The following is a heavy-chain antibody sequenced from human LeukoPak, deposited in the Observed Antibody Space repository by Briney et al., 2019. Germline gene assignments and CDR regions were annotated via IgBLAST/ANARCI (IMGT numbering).Heavy chain of an antibody. V-gene: IGHV4-39*07. Sequence: PSETLSLTCTVSGGSISSSSYYWGWIRQPPGKGLEWIGSIYYSGSTYYNPSLKSRVTISVDTSKNQFSLKLSSVTAADTAVYYCARDRSILLWFGGHFDYWGQGTLVTVSS. J-gene: IGHJ4*02. CDR3: ARDRSILLWFGGHFDY. D-gene: IGHD3-10*01. CDR2: IYYSGST. CDR1: GGSISSSSYY.